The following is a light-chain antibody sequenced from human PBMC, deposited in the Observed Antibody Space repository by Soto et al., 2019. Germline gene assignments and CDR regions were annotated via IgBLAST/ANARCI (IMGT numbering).Light chain of an antibody. Sequence: EIVLTLTPGTLSFSPGERATLSCRASQNVSGTYFSWYQQKPGQSPMLFNFGTSGRATDLPVMFCVSGSGTDFALASIILAPEELTVYYCQHYGSSPRSVGQG. J-gene: IGKJ1*01. V-gene: IGKV3-20*01. CDR1: QNVSGTY. CDR2: GTS. CDR3: QHYGSSPRS.